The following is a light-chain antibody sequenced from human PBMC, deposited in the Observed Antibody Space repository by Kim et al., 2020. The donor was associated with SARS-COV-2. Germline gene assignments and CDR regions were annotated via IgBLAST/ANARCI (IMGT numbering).Light chain of an antibody. V-gene: IGKV1-9*01. CDR2: GAS. CDR1: QGISSY. J-gene: IGKJ4*01. Sequence: IQLTQSPSSLSASVGDRVTITCRASQGISSYLAWYQQKPGKVPKLLIYGASTSQSGVPSRFSGSGSGTDFTLTISSLQPEDFATYYCQQVNTYPFSFGGGTKVDIK. CDR3: QQVNTYPFS.